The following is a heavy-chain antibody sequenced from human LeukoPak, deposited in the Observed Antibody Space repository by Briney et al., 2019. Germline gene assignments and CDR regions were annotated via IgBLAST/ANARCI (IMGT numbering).Heavy chain of an antibody. CDR3: ARGAVPGDY. CDR2: INHSGST. J-gene: IGHJ4*02. D-gene: IGHD6-19*01. Sequence: PSETLSLTCAVYGGSFSGYYWSWIRQPPGKGLEWIGEINHSGSTNYNPSLKSRVTISVDTSKNQFSLKLSSVTAAATAVYYCARGAVPGDYWGQGTLVTVSS. CDR1: GGSFSGYY. V-gene: IGHV4-34*01.